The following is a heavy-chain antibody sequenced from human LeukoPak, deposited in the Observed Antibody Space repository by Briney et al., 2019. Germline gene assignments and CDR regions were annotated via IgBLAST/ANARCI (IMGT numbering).Heavy chain of an antibody. CDR1: GFTFRSHW. J-gene: IGHJ3*02. V-gene: IGHV3-7*01. CDR3: ARDLEGNGDSPDI. D-gene: IGHD4-17*01. Sequence: PGGSLRLSCAASGFTFRSHWMSWVRQAPGKGLEWVANINADGSEKFYVDSMKGRISISRDNAENSVSLQMSSLRGEDTAVYYCARDLEGNGDSPDIWGQGTMVTVSS. CDR2: INADGSEK.